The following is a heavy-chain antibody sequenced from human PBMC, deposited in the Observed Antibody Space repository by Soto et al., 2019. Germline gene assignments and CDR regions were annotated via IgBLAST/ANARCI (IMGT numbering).Heavy chain of an antibody. J-gene: IGHJ4*02. CDR2: IYA. D-gene: IGHD3-22*01. Sequence: SETLSLTCTVSGGSISSYYWSWIRQPPGKGLEWIGYIYADSVKGRFTISRDNSKNTLYLQMNSLRAEDTAVYYCAASDSSGYYSDYWGQGTLVTVSS. CDR1: GGSISSYY. V-gene: IGHV4-4*08. CDR3: AASDSSGYYSDY.